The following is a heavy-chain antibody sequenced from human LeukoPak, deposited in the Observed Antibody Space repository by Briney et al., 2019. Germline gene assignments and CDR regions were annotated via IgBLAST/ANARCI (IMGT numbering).Heavy chain of an antibody. D-gene: IGHD2-8*01. CDR1: GFTFSSYW. Sequence: GGSLRPSCAASGFTFSSYWMSWARQAPGKGLEWVANIKQDGSEKYYVDSVKGRFTISRDNAKNSLYLQMNSLRAEDTAVYYCANLMVPSDYWGQGTLVTVSS. V-gene: IGHV3-7*01. CDR3: ANLMVPSDY. J-gene: IGHJ4*02. CDR2: IKQDGSEK.